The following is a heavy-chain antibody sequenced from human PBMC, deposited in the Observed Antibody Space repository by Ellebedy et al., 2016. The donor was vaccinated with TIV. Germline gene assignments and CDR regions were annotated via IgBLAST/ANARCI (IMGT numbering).Heavy chain of an antibody. Sequence: SETLSLTXTVSGGSISSSSYYWGWIRQPPGKGLEWIGSIYYSGSTYYNPSLKSRVTISVDTSKNQFSLKLSSVTAADTAVYYCARGQGATVTGGHTKYFDHWGQGTLVTVSS. D-gene: IGHD4-17*01. CDR2: IYYSGST. J-gene: IGHJ4*02. CDR3: ARGQGATVTGGHTKYFDH. V-gene: IGHV4-39*01. CDR1: GGSISSSSYY.